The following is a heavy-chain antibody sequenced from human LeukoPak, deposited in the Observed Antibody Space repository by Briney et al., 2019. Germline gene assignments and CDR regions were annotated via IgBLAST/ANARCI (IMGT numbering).Heavy chain of an antibody. D-gene: IGHD2-15*01. J-gene: IGHJ4*02. CDR1: GFTLSRYI. V-gene: IGHV3-21*01. Sequence: GGSLRLSCAASGFTLSRYIMNWVRQVPGEGLEWVSSIWRTGNYIYNEDSVKGRFTISRDNAQDSLILQLNSLRVEDTAVYSCARVLETDCSGGSCYSGLDYWGQGTLVTVSS. CDR3: ARVLETDCSGGSCYSGLDY. CDR2: IWRTGNYI.